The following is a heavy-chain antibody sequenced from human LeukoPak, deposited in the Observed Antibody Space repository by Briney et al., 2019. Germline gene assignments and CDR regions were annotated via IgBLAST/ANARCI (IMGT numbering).Heavy chain of an antibody. Sequence: GGSLRLSCAASGFTFSDYNMTWIRQAPGKGREWEWVAYITSSGRSTLYADSVKGRFTISRDNAKNSLYLQMNSLRPEDTAVYYCARVLRSVLTGTDAFDIWGQGTRVTVSS. CDR1: GFTFSDYN. CDR2: ITSSGRST. CDR3: ARVLRSVLTGTDAFDI. D-gene: IGHD2-21*02. J-gene: IGHJ3*02. V-gene: IGHV3-11*04.